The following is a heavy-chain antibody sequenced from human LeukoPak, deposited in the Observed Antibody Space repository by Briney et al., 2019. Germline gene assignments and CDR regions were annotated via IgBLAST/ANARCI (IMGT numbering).Heavy chain of an antibody. CDR3: ARDPGVGFAY. V-gene: IGHV4-39*07. J-gene: IGHJ4*02. CDR2: IYYSGST. D-gene: IGHD2-8*01. CDR1: GGSISSSSYY. Sequence: SETLSLTCTVSGGSISSSSYYWGWIRQPPGKGLEWIGSIYYSGSTYYNPSLKSRVTISVDTSKNKFSLKLSSVTAADTAVYYCARDPGVGFAYWGQGTLVTVSS.